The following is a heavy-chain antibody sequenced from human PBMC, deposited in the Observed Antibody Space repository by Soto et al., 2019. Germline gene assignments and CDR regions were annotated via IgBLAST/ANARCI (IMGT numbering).Heavy chain of an antibody. V-gene: IGHV3-30*03. CDR3: ATLGYCSSTSCHTAPWFDP. D-gene: IGHD2-2*01. CDR1: GFTFSSYG. CDR2: ISYDGSNK. Sequence: SLRLSCAASGFTFSSYGMHWISQAPGKGLEWVAVISYDGSNKYYADSVKGRFTISRDNSKNTLYLQMNSLRAEDTAVYYCATLGYCSSTSCHTAPWFDPWGQGTLVTVSS. J-gene: IGHJ5*02.